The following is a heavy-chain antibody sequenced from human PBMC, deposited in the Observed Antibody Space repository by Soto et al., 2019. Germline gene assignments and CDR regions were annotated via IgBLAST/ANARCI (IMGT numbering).Heavy chain of an antibody. CDR2: IWYDGSNK. CDR1: GFTFSSYG. CDR3: ARDQVGLNMVRGVIPYYFDY. V-gene: IGHV3-33*01. J-gene: IGHJ4*02. D-gene: IGHD3-10*01. Sequence: PGGSLRLSCAASGFTFSSYGMHWVRQAPGKGLEWVAVIWYDGSNKYYADSVKGRFTISRDNSKNTLYLQMNSLRAEDTAVYYCARDQVGLNMVRGVIPYYFDYWGQGTLVTVSS.